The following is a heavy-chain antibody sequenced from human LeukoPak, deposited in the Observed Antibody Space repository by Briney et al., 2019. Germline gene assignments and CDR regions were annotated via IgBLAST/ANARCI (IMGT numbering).Heavy chain of an antibody. V-gene: IGHV4-38-2*02. CDR1: GDSISSGDYY. CDR3: ARVDFDWTLDY. CDR2: IYHSGST. D-gene: IGHD3-9*01. J-gene: IGHJ4*02. Sequence: SQTLSLTCTVSGDSISSGDYYWSWIRQPPGKGLEWIGSIYHSGSTYYNPSLKSRVTISVDTSKNQFSLKLSSVTAADTAVYYCARVDFDWTLDYWGQGTLVTVSS.